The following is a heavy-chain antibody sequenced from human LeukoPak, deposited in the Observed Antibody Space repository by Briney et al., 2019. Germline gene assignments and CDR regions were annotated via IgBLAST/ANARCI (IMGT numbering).Heavy chain of an antibody. CDR2: VIPIFGTA. J-gene: IGHJ6*03. V-gene: IGHV1-69*13. CDR3: ARDVRVVVPAAIGYYYYYYMDV. D-gene: IGHD2-2*01. Sequence: SVKVSCKASGGTFSSYAISWVRQAPGQGLEWMGGVIPIFGTANYAQKFQGRVTITADESTSTAYMELSSLRSEDTAVYYCARDVRVVVPAAIGYYYYYYMDVWGKVTTVTVSS. CDR1: GGTFSSYA.